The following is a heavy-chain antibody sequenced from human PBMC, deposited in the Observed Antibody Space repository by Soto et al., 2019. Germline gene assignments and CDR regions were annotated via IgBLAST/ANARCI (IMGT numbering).Heavy chain of an antibody. Sequence: ASVKVSCKASGYTFTNYGISWVRQAPGQGPEWLGWISTYNGNSNYAQKLQGRVTMTTDTSTSTAYMELRSLTSADTAVYYCARDTLNNGHPPNSLDPWGQGTLVTVST. CDR1: GYTFTNYG. D-gene: IGHD1-1*01. CDR2: ISTYNGNS. CDR3: ARDTLNNGHPPNSLDP. V-gene: IGHV1-18*01. J-gene: IGHJ5*02.